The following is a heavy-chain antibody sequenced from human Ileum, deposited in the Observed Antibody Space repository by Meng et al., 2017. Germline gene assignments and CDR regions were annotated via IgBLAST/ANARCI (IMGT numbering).Heavy chain of an antibody. J-gene: IGHJ4*02. CDR3: ARGVGDIRVGFDY. Sequence: QAPVQEAGPGTVKRSETLSLTCEVSCVSVSNTNWWDWLRQSPGKGLEWIGEIHHSGRTNFIASLQSRATISLDESKNQFSLTLTSVTAADTAVYYCARGVGDIRVGFDYWGQGILVTVSS. CDR1: CVSVSNTNW. V-gene: IGHV4-4*02. CDR2: IHHSGRT. D-gene: IGHD5-12*01.